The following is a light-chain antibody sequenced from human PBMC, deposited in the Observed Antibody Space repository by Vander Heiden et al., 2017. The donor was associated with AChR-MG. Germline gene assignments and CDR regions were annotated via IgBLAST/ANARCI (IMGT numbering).Light chain of an antibody. CDR2: DNT. Sequence: QSVLTQPPSVSGAPGQRVTISCTGSRSNIGAGYDVNWYQRLPGTAPKLLIYDNTNRPSGVPERFSGSKSGTSVSLAITGLQAEDEADYYCQSYDSSLSAVVFGGGTKLTVL. J-gene: IGLJ2*01. CDR1: RSNIGAGYD. V-gene: IGLV1-40*01. CDR3: QSYDSSLSAVV.